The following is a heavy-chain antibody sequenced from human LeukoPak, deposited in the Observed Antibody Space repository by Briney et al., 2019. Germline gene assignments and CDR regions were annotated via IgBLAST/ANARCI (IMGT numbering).Heavy chain of an antibody. V-gene: IGHV1-2*02. Sequence: ASVKVSCRASGYSFSDYYIHWVRQAPGQGLEWMGWINPNSGGTNYAQKFQGRVTMTRDTSISTAYMELSRLRSDDTAVYYCARETDAFDIWGQGTMVTVSS. CDR2: INPNSGGT. CDR1: GYSFSDYY. CDR3: ARETDAFDI. J-gene: IGHJ3*02.